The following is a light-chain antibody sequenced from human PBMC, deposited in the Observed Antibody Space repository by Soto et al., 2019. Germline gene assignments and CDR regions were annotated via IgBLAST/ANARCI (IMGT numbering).Light chain of an antibody. CDR3: QQSYSTPIT. CDR2: AAS. J-gene: IGKJ4*01. Sequence: DIEMTQAPSSLSASLGDRVTITCRASQSLSSYLNWYQQKPGKAPKLLIYAASSLPSGVPSRFSGSASGTDFPLTISSLHPEDFATYNCQQSYSTPITFCVGTKVEIK. V-gene: IGKV1-39*01. CDR1: QSLSSY.